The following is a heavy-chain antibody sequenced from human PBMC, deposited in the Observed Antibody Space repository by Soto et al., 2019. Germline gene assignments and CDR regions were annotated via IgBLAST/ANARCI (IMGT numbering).Heavy chain of an antibody. D-gene: IGHD5-12*01. CDR3: AGDSLEWLRFDDY. CDR1: GYTFTSYA. Sequence: ASVKVSCKASGYTFTSYAMHWVRQAPGQRLEWMGWINAGNGNTKYSQKFQGRVTITRDTSASTAYMELSSLRSEDTAVYYCAGDSLEWLRFDDYWGQGTLVTSPQ. V-gene: IGHV1-3*01. CDR2: INAGNGNT. J-gene: IGHJ4*02.